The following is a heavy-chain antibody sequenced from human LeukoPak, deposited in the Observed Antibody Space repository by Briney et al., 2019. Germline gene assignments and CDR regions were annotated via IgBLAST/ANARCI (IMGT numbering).Heavy chain of an antibody. V-gene: IGHV3-23*01. CDR2: ISSSGGTT. Sequence: GGSLRLSCAASGFTFSSSVMNWVRQAPGKGLEWVSTISSSGGTTYYADSVKGRFTISRDNSKYMLFLQMNSLRAEDTAIYYCAKDSEHRPNDYWGQGTLVTVSS. D-gene: IGHD1-14*01. CDR1: GFTFSSSV. CDR3: AKDSEHRPNDY. J-gene: IGHJ4*02.